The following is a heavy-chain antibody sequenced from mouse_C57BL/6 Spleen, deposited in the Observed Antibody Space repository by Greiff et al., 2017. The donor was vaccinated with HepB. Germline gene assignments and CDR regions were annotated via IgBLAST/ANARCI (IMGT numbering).Heavy chain of an antibody. CDR3: ARHGDYLYYFDY. CDR1: GFTFSSYT. D-gene: IGHD2-4*01. Sequence: EVQVVESGGGLVKPGGSLKLSCAASGFTFSSYTMSWVRQTPEKRLEWVATISGGGGNTYYPDSVKGRFTISRDNAKNTLYLQMSSLRSEDTALHYCARHGDYLYYFDYWGQGTTLTVSS. J-gene: IGHJ2*01. V-gene: IGHV5-9*01. CDR2: ISGGGGNT.